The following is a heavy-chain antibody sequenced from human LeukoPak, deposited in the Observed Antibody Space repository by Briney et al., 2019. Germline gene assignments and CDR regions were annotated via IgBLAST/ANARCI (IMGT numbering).Heavy chain of an antibody. Sequence: PGGSLRLSCAASGFTVRSNYMSWGRQAPGKGLEWVSVIYSGGSTNYADSVKGRFSISRDNSKNTLYLQINSLRAEDTAVYYCASLNYDDHDYWGQGTLVTVSS. CDR1: GFTVRSNY. J-gene: IGHJ4*02. D-gene: IGHD4-17*01. V-gene: IGHV3-66*01. CDR2: IYSGGST. CDR3: ASLNYDDHDY.